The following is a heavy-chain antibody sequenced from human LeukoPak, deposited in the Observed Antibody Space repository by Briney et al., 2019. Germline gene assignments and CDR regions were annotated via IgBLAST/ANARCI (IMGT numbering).Heavy chain of an antibody. CDR3: ARERYYDFWSGYYPYYYYYGMDV. V-gene: IGHV1-2*02. Sequence: GASVKVSCKASGYTFTGYYLHWVRQAPGLGFEWMGWINPNNGGTNYAQKFQGRVTMTRDTSISTAYMELSSLRSEDTAVYYCARERYYDFWSGYYPYYYYYGMDVWGQGTTVTVSS. CDR1: GYTFTGYY. D-gene: IGHD3-3*01. CDR2: INPNNGGT. J-gene: IGHJ6*02.